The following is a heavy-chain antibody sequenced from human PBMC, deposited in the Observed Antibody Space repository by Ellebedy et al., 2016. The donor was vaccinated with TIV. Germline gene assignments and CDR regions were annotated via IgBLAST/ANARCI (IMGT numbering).Heavy chain of an antibody. CDR3: ARVMVYAIGVYYGMDV. CDR1: GFTFSSYA. D-gene: IGHD2-8*01. Sequence: GESLKISCAASGFTFSSYAMHWVRQAPGKGLEWVAVISYDGSNKYYADSVKGRFTISRDNSKNTLYLQMNSLRAEDTAVYYCARVMVYAIGVYYGMDVWGQGTTVTVSS. V-gene: IGHV3-30-3*01. CDR2: ISYDGSNK. J-gene: IGHJ6*02.